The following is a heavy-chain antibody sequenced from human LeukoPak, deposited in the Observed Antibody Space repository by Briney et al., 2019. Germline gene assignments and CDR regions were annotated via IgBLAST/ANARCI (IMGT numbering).Heavy chain of an antibody. CDR2: INPSGGST. D-gene: IGHD6-13*01. Sequence: RASVKLSCKASGYTFSSYYMNWVRQAPGQGLEWMGIINPSGGSTNYAEKVQGRVTITRDTSTNTVYMELSSLRAEDTAVYYCAREYSSSWEATYMDVWGKGTTVTVSS. CDR1: GYTFSSYY. J-gene: IGHJ6*03. V-gene: IGHV1-46*01. CDR3: AREYSSSWEATYMDV.